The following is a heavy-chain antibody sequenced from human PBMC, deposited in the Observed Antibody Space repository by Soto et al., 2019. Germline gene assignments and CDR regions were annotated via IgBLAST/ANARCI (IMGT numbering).Heavy chain of an antibody. CDR3: ARVGYGDYRFDH. CDR1: GFTFSSYW. V-gene: IGHV3-74*01. D-gene: IGHD4-17*01. Sequence: EVQLVESGGGLVQPGGSLRLSCAASGFTFSSYWMHWVRQAPGEGLVWVSRINSDGSTTTYADSVKGRFTISRDNAKNTLYLQMNSLRAEDTAVYYCARVGYGDYRFDHWGQGALVPVSS. J-gene: IGHJ4*02. CDR2: INSDGSTT.